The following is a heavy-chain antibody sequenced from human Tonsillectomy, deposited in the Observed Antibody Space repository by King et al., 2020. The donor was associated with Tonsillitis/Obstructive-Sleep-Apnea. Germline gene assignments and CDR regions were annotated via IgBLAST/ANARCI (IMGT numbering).Heavy chain of an antibody. CDR3: ARAGYCSSTSCYTVAFDI. J-gene: IGHJ3*02. CDR2: ISSSSSYT. D-gene: IGHD2-2*02. CDR1: GFTFSDYY. V-gene: IGHV3-11*05. Sequence: VQLVESGGGLVKPGGSLRLSCAASGFTFSDYYMSWIRQAPGKGLEWVSYISSSSSYTNYADSVKGRFTISRDNAKNSLYLQMNSLRAEDTAVYYCARAGYCSSTSCYTVAFDIWGQGTMVTVSS.